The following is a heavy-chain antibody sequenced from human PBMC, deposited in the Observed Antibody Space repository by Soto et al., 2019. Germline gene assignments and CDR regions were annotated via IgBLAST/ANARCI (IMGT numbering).Heavy chain of an antibody. CDR1: GGSFSGYY. Sequence: QVQLQQWGAGLLKPSEPLSLTCAVYGGSFSGYYWNWIRQHPGKGLEWIGEINHSGSTNYNSSLKSRVTITVDTSKNQISLKLSSVTAADTAVYYCARGPIYLGYWGQGTLVTVSS. J-gene: IGHJ4*02. CDR2: INHSGST. CDR3: ARGPIYLGY. V-gene: IGHV4-34*01.